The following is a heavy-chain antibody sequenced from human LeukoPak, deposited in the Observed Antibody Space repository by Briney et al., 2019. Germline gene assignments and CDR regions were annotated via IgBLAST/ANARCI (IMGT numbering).Heavy chain of an antibody. CDR3: ARVRAAMVIYYYYGMDV. J-gene: IGHJ6*02. Sequence: PGGSLRLSCAASGFTFSSYAMHWVRQAPGKGLEWVAVISYDGSNKYYADSVKGRFTISRDNSKNTLYLQMNSLRAEDTAVYYCARVRAAMVIYYYYGMDVWGQGTTVTVSS. CDR2: ISYDGSNK. V-gene: IGHV3-30-3*01. D-gene: IGHD5-18*01. CDR1: GFTFSSYA.